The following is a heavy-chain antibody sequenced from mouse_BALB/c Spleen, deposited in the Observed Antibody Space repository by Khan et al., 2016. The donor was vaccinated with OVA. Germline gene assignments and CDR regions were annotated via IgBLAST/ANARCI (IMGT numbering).Heavy chain of an antibody. J-gene: IGHJ2*01. Sequence: EVELEESGPGLVKPSQSLSLTCTVTGYSITSGYGWNWIRQFPGNKLEWMGYISYSGSTNYNPSLKSRISITRDTSKNKFFLQLNSVTTEDTATYYCARTARIKYWGQGTTLTVSS. CDR1: GYSITSGYG. CDR3: ARTARIKY. D-gene: IGHD1-2*01. CDR2: ISYSGST. V-gene: IGHV3-2*02.